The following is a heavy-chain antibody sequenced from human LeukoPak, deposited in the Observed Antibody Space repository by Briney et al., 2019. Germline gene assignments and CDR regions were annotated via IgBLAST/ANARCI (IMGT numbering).Heavy chain of an antibody. D-gene: IGHD6-6*01. V-gene: IGHV3-30-3*01. Sequence: GGSLRLSCAASGFTFNNYAIHWVRQAPGKGLEWVAVTSYDGGNKYYADSVKGRFTISRDNSKNTLYLQMNSLRAEDTAVYYCAKGLEYSSSSGAFDIWGQGTMVTVSS. CDR2: TSYDGGNK. CDR3: AKGLEYSSSSGAFDI. J-gene: IGHJ3*02. CDR1: GFTFNNYA.